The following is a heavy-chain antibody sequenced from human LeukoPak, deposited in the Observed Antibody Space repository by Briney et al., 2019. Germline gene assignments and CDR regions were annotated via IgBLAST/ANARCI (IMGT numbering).Heavy chain of an antibody. CDR2: INSGGSAV. Sequence: GGPLRLSCTASGFTFSTYNMLFLRQSPGKALEGRFYINSGGSAVNDAASVEDGFFFPRDNAKNALYLQMNNLRVEDNGIYYCAGGGSRGVWFDYWGQGTRVTVSS. CDR3: AGGGSRGVWFDY. D-gene: IGHD2-8*01. J-gene: IGHJ5*01. CDR1: GFTFSTYN. V-gene: IGHV3-48*01.